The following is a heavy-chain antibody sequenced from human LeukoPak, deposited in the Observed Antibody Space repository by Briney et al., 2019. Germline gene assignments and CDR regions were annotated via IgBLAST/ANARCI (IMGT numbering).Heavy chain of an antibody. CDR2: INAVNGNT. CDR3: ARGLIVATMDY. Sequence: ASVKVSCKASGYTFTSYAMHWVRQAPGQRLEWMGWINAVNGNTKYSQKFQGRVTITRDTSASTAYMELSSLRSEDTAVYYCARGLIVATMDYWGQGTLVTVSS. J-gene: IGHJ4*02. CDR1: GYTFTSYA. V-gene: IGHV1-3*01. D-gene: IGHD5-12*01.